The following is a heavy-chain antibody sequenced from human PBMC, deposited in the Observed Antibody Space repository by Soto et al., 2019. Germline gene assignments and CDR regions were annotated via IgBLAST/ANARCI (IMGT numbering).Heavy chain of an antibody. CDR1: GGSISSYY. J-gene: IGHJ3*02. D-gene: IGHD3-22*01. V-gene: IGHV4-59*01. Sequence: SETLSLTCTVSGGSISSYYWSWIRQPPGKGLEWIGYIYYSGSTNYNPSLKCRVTISVDTSKNQFSLKLSSVTAADTAVYYCAREWYYYDSSGYRVRAFDIWGQGTMVTVSS. CDR3: AREWYYYDSSGYRVRAFDI. CDR2: IYYSGST.